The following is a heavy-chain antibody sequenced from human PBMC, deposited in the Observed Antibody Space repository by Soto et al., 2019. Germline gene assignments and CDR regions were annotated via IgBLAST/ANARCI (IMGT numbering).Heavy chain of an antibody. CDR1: GYAFTTYG. Sequence: QVHLVQSGAEVKKHGASVKVSCKGSGYAFTTYGITWVRQAPAQGLEWMGWISAHNGNTNYAQKLQGRVPVTRDTSTSTAYMELRSLRSDETAVYYCARGRYGDYWGQGAGVTVSS. CDR3: ARGRYGDY. J-gene: IGHJ4*02. CDR2: ISAHNGNT. D-gene: IGHD1-1*01. V-gene: IGHV1-18*01.